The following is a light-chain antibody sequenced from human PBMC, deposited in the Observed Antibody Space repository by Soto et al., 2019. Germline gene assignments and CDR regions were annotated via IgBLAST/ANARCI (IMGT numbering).Light chain of an antibody. Sequence: QSVLTQPPSVSGAPGQRVTISCTGSNSNIGAGYDVNWYQHLPGTAPKLLIYGDTIRPSGVPDRFSGSKSATSASLAIAGLQVEDEGGYYCQSYDSSLSGPVLFGGGTKLTVL. J-gene: IGLJ2*01. V-gene: IGLV1-40*01. CDR3: QSYDSSLSGPVL. CDR2: GDT. CDR1: NSNIGAGYD.